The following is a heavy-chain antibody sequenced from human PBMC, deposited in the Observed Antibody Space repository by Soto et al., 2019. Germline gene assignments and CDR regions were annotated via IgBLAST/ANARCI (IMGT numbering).Heavy chain of an antibody. V-gene: IGHV1-46*01. D-gene: IGHD3-3*01. CDR2: INPSGGST. J-gene: IGHJ6*02. Sequence: ASVKVSCKASGYTFTSYYMHWVRQAPGQGLEWMGIINPSGGSTSYAQKFQGRVTMTRDTSTSTVYMELSSLRSEDTAVYYCARDLGDFWSGFNPCYYGMDVWGQGTTVTVSS. CDR1: GYTFTSYY. CDR3: ARDLGDFWSGFNPCYYGMDV.